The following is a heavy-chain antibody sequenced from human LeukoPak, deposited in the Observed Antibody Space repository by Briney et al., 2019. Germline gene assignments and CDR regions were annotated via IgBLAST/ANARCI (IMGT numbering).Heavy chain of an antibody. CDR1: GFTFSSYA. V-gene: IGHV3-23*01. CDR2: ISGSGNRT. D-gene: IGHD2-15*01. CDR3: AKNLYCGGGSCYPSALGMDV. J-gene: IGHJ6*02. Sequence: GGSLGLSCAASGFTFSSYAMSWVRQAPGKGLEWVSSISGSGNRTYYADSVKGRFTISRDNSKNTLFLQMNSLRAEDTAVYYCAKNLYCGGGSCYPSALGMDVWGQGTTVTVSS.